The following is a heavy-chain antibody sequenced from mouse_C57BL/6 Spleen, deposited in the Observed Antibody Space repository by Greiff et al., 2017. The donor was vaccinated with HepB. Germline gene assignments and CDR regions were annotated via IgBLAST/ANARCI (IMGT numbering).Heavy chain of an antibody. Sequence: QVQLQQSGAELVRPGASVTLSCKASGYTFTDYEMHWVKQTPVHGLEWIGAIDPETGGTAYNQKFKGKAILTADKSSSTAYMELRSLTSEDSAVYYCTRSGTTGFYYFDYWGQGTTLTVSS. CDR1: GYTFTDYE. D-gene: IGHD1-1*01. V-gene: IGHV1-15*01. CDR3: TRSGTTGFYYFDY. J-gene: IGHJ2*01. CDR2: IDPETGGT.